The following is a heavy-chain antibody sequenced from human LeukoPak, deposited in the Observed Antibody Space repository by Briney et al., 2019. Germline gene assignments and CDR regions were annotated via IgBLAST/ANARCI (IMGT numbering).Heavy chain of an antibody. CDR1: GGSISSYY. CDR2: IYYSGST. D-gene: IGHD6-19*01. CDR3: AREAGDYYYYMDV. J-gene: IGHJ6*03. V-gene: IGHV4-59*12. Sequence: NPSETLSLTCTVSGGSISSYYWSWIRQPPGKGLEWIGYIYYSGSTSYNPSLKSRVTISVDTSKNQFSLKLSSVTAADTAVYYCAREAGDYYYYMDVWGKGTTVTISS.